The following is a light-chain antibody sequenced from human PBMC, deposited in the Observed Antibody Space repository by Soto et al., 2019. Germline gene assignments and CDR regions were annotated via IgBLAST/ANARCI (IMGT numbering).Light chain of an antibody. CDR2: GYT. V-gene: IGLV1-40*01. CDR1: SSNIGSNYD. Sequence: QSVLTQPPSVSGAPGQTVTISCAGTSSNIGSNYDVHWYQHLPGTAPKLLIFGYTNRPSGVPDRFSGSKSGTSASLAITGLQSEDEAAYYCGTWDSSLSAVVFGGGTQLTVL. J-gene: IGLJ2*01. CDR3: GTWDSSLSAVV.